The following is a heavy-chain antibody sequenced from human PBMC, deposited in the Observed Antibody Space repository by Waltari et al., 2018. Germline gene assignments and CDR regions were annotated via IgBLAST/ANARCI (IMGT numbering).Heavy chain of an antibody. CDR3: AREGDTGVDY. V-gene: IGHV4-34*01. CDR2: INHSGST. CDR1: GGSFSGYY. J-gene: IGHJ4*02. D-gene: IGHD3-16*01. Sequence: QVQLQQWGAGLLKPSETLSLTCAVYGGSFSGYYWSWIRQPPGKGLEWIGEINHSGSTNYNPSLKSRVTISVDTSKNQFSLKLSSLTAADTAVYYCAREGDTGVDYWGQGTLVTVSS.